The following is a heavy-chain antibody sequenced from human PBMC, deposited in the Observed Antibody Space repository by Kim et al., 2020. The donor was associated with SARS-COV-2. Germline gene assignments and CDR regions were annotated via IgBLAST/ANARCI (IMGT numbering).Heavy chain of an antibody. J-gene: IGHJ4*02. CDR2: ISSNGGST. CDR1: GFTFSSYA. Sequence: GGSLRLSCAASGFTFSSYAMHCVRQAPGKGLEYVSAISSNGGSTYYANSVKGRFTISRDNSKNTLYLQMGSLRAEDMAVYYCAREGHCSSTSCYYDYWGQGTLVTVSS. D-gene: IGHD2-2*01. CDR3: AREGHCSSTSCYYDY. V-gene: IGHV3-64*01.